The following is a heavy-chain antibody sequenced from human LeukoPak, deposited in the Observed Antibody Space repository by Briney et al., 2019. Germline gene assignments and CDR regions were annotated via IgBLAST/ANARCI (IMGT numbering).Heavy chain of an antibody. CDR1: GYTLTELS. D-gene: IGHD2-2*01. CDR3: ATLTGYCGSTSCLNDY. V-gene: IGHV1-24*01. Sequence: ASVKVSCKVSGYTLTELSMHWVRQAPGKGLEWMGGFDPEDGETIYAQKFQGRVTMTEDTSTDTAYMELSSLRSEDTAVYYCATLTGYCGSTSCLNDYWGQGTLVTVSS. J-gene: IGHJ4*02. CDR2: FDPEDGET.